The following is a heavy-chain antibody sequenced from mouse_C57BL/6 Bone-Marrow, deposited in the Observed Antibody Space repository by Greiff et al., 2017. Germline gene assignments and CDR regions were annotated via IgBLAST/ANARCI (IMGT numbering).Heavy chain of an antibody. CDR1: GYTFTDYN. Sequence: VQLQQSGPELVKPGASVKIPCKASGYTFTDYNMDWVKQSHGKSLEWIGDINPNNGGTIYNQKFKGKATLTVDKSSSTAYMELRSLTSEDTAVYYCAVIYYYGSSYEGYAMDYWGQGTSVTVSS. D-gene: IGHD1-1*01. CDR3: AVIYYYGSSYEGYAMDY. V-gene: IGHV1-18*01. CDR2: INPNNGGT. J-gene: IGHJ4*01.